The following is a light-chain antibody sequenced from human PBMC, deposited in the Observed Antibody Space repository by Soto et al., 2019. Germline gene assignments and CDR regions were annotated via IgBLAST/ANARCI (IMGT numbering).Light chain of an antibody. CDR2: GAS. CDR1: QSVSSSY. CDR3: QQDGSSLGT. Sequence: EIVLTQSPGTLSLSPGERATLSCRAIQSVSSSYLAWYQQKPGQAPRLLIYGASSRATGIPDRFSGSGSGTDFTLTISRLEPEDFAVYYCQQDGSSLGTFGQGTK. V-gene: IGKV3-20*01. J-gene: IGKJ1*01.